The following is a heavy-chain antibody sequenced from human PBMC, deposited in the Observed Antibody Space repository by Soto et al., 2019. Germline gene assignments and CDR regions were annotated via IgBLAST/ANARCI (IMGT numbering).Heavy chain of an antibody. D-gene: IGHD2-21*02. CDR2: IWYEGSNK. CDR1: GFSFSSYG. Sequence: GGSLRLSCAASGFSFSSYGMHWFRQAPGKGLEWVAVIWYEGSNKYYADSVKGRFTISRDNSKNTLYLQMNSLRAEDTAVYYCARDLEIYGGNSLADYWGQGTLVSVSS. V-gene: IGHV3-33*01. J-gene: IGHJ4*02. CDR3: ARDLEIYGGNSLADY.